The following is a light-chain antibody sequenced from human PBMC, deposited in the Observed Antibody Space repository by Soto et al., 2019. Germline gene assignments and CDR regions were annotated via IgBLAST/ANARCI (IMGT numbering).Light chain of an antibody. CDR3: QQYYSIPLT. V-gene: IGKV3-20*01. CDR1: QSITGSY. CDR2: GAS. Sequence: EIVLTQSPGTLSLSPGERATVSCRASQSITGSYLAWYQQTPGQAPRLLIYGASSRATGVPDRFSGSGSGTDFTLTISRLEPEDFAVYYCQQYYSIPLTFGGGTKVDI. J-gene: IGKJ4*01.